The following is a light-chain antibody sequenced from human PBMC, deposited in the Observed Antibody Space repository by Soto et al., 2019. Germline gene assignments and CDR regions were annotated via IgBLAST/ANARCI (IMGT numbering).Light chain of an antibody. CDR1: QSVSSY. J-gene: IGKJ4*01. CDR3: QQRSNWPPALT. Sequence: EIVLTQSPATLSLSPGERATLSCRASQSVSSYLAWYQQKPGQAPRLRIYDASNRVTGIPARFSGSWSGTDFTVTISSLEPEDVAVYYCQQRSNWPPALTFGGGTKVEIK. V-gene: IGKV3-11*01. CDR2: DAS.